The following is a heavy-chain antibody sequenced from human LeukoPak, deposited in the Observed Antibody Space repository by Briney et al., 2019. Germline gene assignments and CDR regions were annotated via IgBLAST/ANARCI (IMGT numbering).Heavy chain of an antibody. CDR1: GGSISSYY. J-gene: IGHJ6*02. V-gene: IGHV4-59*01. Sequence: SETLSLTCTVSGGSISSYYWSWIRQPPGKGLEWIGYIYYSGSTNYNPSLKSRVTISVDTSKNQFSLKLSSVTAADTAMYYCAREAGVHYYYGMDVWGQGTTVTVSS. CDR3: AREAGVHYYYGMDV. CDR2: IYYSGST. D-gene: IGHD6-19*01.